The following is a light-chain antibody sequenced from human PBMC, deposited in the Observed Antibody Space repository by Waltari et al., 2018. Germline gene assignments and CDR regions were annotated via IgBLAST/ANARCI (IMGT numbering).Light chain of an antibody. CDR1: QSVGIN. V-gene: IGKV3-15*01. Sequence: EIVMTQSPATLSVSPGERATLSCRASQSVGINLAWYQHKPGQVPRLFISRASTRATGFPARFSGSGSGTEFTLTISSLQSEDFAVYYCHQYNNWPRTFGQGTKVEIK. CDR2: RAS. J-gene: IGKJ1*01. CDR3: HQYNNWPRT.